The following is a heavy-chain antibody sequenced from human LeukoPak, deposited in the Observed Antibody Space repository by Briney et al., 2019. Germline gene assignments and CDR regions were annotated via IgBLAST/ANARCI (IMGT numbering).Heavy chain of an antibody. D-gene: IGHD3-10*01. CDR2: ISADGGRT. Sequence: GGSLRLSCAASGFTFSSSAMTWVRQAPGRGLEWVSGISADGGRTYYADSVKGRFTISRDNSKNTLYLQMNSLRAEDTAVYYCAKGRTILGVIRCFDNWGQGTLVTVSS. CDR1: GFTFSSSA. CDR3: AKGRTILGVIRCFDN. V-gene: IGHV3-23*01. J-gene: IGHJ4*02.